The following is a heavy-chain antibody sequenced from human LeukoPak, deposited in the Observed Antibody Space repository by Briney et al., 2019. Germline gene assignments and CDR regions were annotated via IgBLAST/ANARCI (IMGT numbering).Heavy chain of an antibody. CDR2: IFYTGST. CDR3: SRGRAGSFDV. D-gene: IGHD5-12*01. Sequence: PSETLSLTCTVSGDSISSSYWNWIRQPPGKGLEWIGYIFYTGSTNYNPSLRSRVTISVDTSKNQVSLMLSSVTAADTAVYYCSRGRAGSFDVWGQGTMVTVSS. V-gene: IGHV4-59*01. CDR1: GDSISSSY. J-gene: IGHJ3*01.